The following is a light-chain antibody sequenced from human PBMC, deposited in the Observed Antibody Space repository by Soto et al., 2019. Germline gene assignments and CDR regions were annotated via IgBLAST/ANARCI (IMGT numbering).Light chain of an antibody. V-gene: IGKV3-11*01. J-gene: IGKJ4*01. CDR1: QSVSSY. CDR3: QQRSDWPLT. CDR2: DAS. Sequence: EIVLTQSTATLSLSPGERATLSCRASQSVSSYLAWYQQKPGQAPRLLIYDASNSATGVPARFTGGGSGTDFTLTIISLEPEDFAVYYCQQRSDWPLTFGGGTKVEIK.